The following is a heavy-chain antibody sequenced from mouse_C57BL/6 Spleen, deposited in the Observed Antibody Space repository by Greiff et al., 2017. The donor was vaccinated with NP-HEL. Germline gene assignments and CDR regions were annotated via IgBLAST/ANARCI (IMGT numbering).Heavy chain of an antibody. CDR3: ARYDYDKNAMDY. CDR2: IYPGDGDT. Sequence: VQRVESGPELVKPGASVKISCKASGYAFSSSWMNWVKQRPGKGLEWIGRIYPGDGDTNYNGKFKGKATLTADKSSSTAYMQLSSLTSEDSAVYFCARYDYDKNAMDYWGQGTSVTVSS. J-gene: IGHJ4*01. D-gene: IGHD2-4*01. V-gene: IGHV1-82*01. CDR1: GYAFSSSW.